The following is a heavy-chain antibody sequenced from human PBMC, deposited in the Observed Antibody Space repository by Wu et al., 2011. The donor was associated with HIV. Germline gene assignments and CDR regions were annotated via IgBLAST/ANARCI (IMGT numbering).Heavy chain of an antibody. J-gene: IGHJ6*02. CDR2: IIPIFGTA. CDR1: GGTFSSYS. Sequence: VQSGAEVKKPGSSVKVSCKASGGTFSSYSISWVRQAPGQGLEWMGGIIPIFGTANYAQKFQGRVTITTDESTSTAYMELSSLRSEDTAVYYCASSDGYNHGKSGMDVWGQGTTVTVSS. D-gene: IGHD5-24*01. V-gene: IGHV1-69*05. CDR3: ASSDGYNHGKSGMDV.